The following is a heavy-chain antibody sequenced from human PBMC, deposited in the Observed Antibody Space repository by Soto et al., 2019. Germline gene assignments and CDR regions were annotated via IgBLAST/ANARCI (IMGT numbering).Heavy chain of an antibody. J-gene: IGHJ3*02. D-gene: IGHD3-10*01. Sequence: XXTLSLTCTVSGSSISSYYSRWIPQPPGKGLEWIGYIYYSGSTNYNPSLKSRVTISVDTSKNQFSLKLSSVTAADTAVYYCARVWGGAFDIWGQGTMVTVSS. CDR1: GSSISSYY. CDR3: ARVWGGAFDI. CDR2: IYYSGST. V-gene: IGHV4-59*01.